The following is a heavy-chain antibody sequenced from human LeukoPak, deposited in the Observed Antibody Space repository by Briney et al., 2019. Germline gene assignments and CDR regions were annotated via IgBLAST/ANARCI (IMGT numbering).Heavy chain of an antibody. V-gene: IGHV3-33*01. CDR3: AREGDRGIYGDYFRNWFDP. Sequence: PGGSLRLSCAASGFTFSSYGMHWVRQAPGKGLEWVAVIWYDGSNKYYADSVKGRFTISRDNSKNTLYLQMNSLRAEDTAVYYCAREGDRGIYGDYFRNWFDPWGQGTPVTVSS. J-gene: IGHJ5*02. CDR1: GFTFSSYG. D-gene: IGHD4-17*01. CDR2: IWYDGSNK.